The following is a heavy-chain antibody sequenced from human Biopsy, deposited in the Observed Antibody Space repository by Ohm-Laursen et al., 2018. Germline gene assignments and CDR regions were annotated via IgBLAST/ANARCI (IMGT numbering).Heavy chain of an antibody. Sequence: EASVKVSCKGPGGTFSNYGVNWVRQAPGQGLEWLGGNIPILGTGNYAQKFQDRATVAADTSTSTATMELRSLRSDDTAVYYCATKLTGYFHHWGQGTLVIVSS. CDR1: GGTFSNYG. CDR3: ATKLTGYFHH. D-gene: IGHD3-9*01. J-gene: IGHJ1*01. V-gene: IGHV1-69*06. CDR2: NIPILGTG.